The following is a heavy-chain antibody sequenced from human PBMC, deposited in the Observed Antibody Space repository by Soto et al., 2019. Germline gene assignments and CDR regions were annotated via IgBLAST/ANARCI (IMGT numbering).Heavy chain of an antibody. CDR3: ARDAHVEMATYFDY. CDR2: IIPIFGTA. V-gene: IGHV1-69*13. J-gene: IGHJ4*02. D-gene: IGHD5-12*01. CDR1: GGTFSSYS. Sequence: SVKVSCKASGGTFSSYSISWVRQAPGQGLEWMGGIIPIFGTANYAQKFQGRVTITADESTSTAYMELSSLRSEDTAVYYCARDAHVEMATYFDYWGQGTLVTVSS.